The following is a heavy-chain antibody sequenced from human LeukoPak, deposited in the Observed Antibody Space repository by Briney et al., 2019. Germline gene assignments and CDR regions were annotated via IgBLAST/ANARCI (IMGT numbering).Heavy chain of an antibody. CDR1: GGSISSGSYH. V-gene: IGHV4-61*02. Sequence: SETLPLTCTVSGGSISSGSYHWSWIRQPAGKGLEWIGRIYTSGSTNYNPSLKSRVTISVDTSKNQFSLKLSSVTAADTAVYYCARNPDTAMARAFDYWGQGTLVTVSS. CDR3: ARNPDTAMARAFDY. CDR2: IYTSGST. D-gene: IGHD5-18*01. J-gene: IGHJ4*02.